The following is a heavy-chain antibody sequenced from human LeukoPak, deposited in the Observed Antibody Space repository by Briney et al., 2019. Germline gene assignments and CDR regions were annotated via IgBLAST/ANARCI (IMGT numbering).Heavy chain of an antibody. V-gene: IGHV3-30-3*01. CDR2: ISYDGSNK. J-gene: IGHJ4*02. D-gene: IGHD2-21*01. Sequence: GGSLRLSCAASGFTFSSYAMHWVRQAPGKGLEWVAVISYDGSNKYYADSVKGRFTISRGNSKNTLYLQMNSLRAEDTAVYYCAREGDSSSDYWGQGTLVTVSS. CDR3: AREGDSSSDY. CDR1: GFTFSSYA.